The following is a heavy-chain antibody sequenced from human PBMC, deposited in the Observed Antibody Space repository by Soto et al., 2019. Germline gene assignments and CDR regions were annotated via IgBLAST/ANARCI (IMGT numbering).Heavy chain of an antibody. J-gene: IGHJ5*02. V-gene: IGHV1-58*01. D-gene: IGHD3-9*01. Sequence: SVKVSCKASGITFRRSAVQWMRQARGQPLEWIGKIVVGSGNTNYAQKFQERVTITRDMSTSTAYMELSSLRSEDTAFYYCAAFDPGPMGFDPWGQGTLVTVS. CDR1: GITFRRSA. CDR2: IVVGSGNT. CDR3: AAFDPGPMGFDP.